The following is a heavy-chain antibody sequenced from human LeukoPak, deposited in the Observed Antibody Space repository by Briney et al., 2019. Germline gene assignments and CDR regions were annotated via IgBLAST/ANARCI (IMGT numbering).Heavy chain of an antibody. J-gene: IGHJ5*02. CDR1: GFNFSPYW. CDR2: IKSDGSST. CDR3: ARGPSASGSYGGFDP. Sequence: GGSLRLSCAASGFNFSPYWMHWVGQAPGKGLGWVARIKSDGSSTDYADSVKGRFTIYRDNAKSTLYLQMNSLRAEDTAVYYCARGPSASGSYGGFDPWGQGTLVTVSS. D-gene: IGHD3-10*01. V-gene: IGHV3-74*01.